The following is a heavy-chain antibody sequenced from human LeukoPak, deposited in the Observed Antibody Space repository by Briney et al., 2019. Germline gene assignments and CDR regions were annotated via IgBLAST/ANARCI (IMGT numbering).Heavy chain of an antibody. J-gene: IGHJ6*03. CDR2: IYTSGST. D-gene: IGHD6-13*01. CDR1: GGSISSYY. V-gene: IGHV4-4*07. Sequence: SETLSLTCTVSGGSISSYYWSWIRQPAGKGLEWIGRIYTSGSTNYNPSLKSRVTMSVDTSKNQFSLKLSSVTAADTAVYYCARLKAAAGPYYYYYYMDVWGKGTTVTVSS. CDR3: ARLKAAAGPYYYYYYMDV.